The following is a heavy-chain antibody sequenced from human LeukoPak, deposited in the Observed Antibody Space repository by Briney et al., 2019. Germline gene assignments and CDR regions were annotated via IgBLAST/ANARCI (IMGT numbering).Heavy chain of an antibody. CDR1: GGSISSSSYY. V-gene: IGHV4-39*07. CDR2: IYYSGST. CDR3: ARSSGWFQMGAFDI. Sequence: SETLSLTCTVSGGSISSSSYYWGWIRQPPGKGLEWIGSIYYSGSTYYNPSLKSRVTISVDTSKNQFSLKLSSVTAADTAVYYCARSSGWFQMGAFDIWGQGTMVTVSS. D-gene: IGHD6-19*01. J-gene: IGHJ3*02.